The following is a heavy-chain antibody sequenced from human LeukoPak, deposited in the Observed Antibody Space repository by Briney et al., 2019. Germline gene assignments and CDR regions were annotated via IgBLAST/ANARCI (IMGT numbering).Heavy chain of an antibody. CDR1: GFIFTGYA. V-gene: IGHV3-48*04. CDR3: ARDRAAPDY. CDR2: ISYNSDTI. J-gene: IGHJ4*02. Sequence: GGSLRLSCVASGFIFTGYAMNWMRQAPGKGLEWLSYISYNSDTIYYADSVRGRFTISRDNAKNLLYLQMNSLRVEGTAVYYCARDRAAPDYWGRGTLVSVSS.